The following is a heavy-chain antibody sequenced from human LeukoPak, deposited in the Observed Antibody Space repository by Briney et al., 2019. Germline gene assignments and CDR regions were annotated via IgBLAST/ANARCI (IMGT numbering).Heavy chain of an antibody. D-gene: IGHD6-6*01. CDR2: IIPIFGTA. CDR3: ARPVRSSSSRGAFDI. Sequence: SVKVSCKASGGTFSSYAISWVRQAPGQGLEWMGGIIPIFGTANYAQKFQGRVTITADKSTSTAYMELRSLRSDDTAVYYCARPVRSSSSRGAFDIWGQGTMVTVSS. V-gene: IGHV1-69*06. CDR1: GGTFSSYA. J-gene: IGHJ3*02.